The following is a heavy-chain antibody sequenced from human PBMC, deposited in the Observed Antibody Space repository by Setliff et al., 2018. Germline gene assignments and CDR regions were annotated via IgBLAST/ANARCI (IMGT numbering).Heavy chain of an antibody. Sequence: TLSLTCTVSGGSISSGDYYWSWIRQHPGKGLEWIGYIYYTGSTYYNPSLKSRVTISVDTSKNQFSLKLSSVTAADTAVYYCARESRYYYDNLGTLDYWGQGTLVTVSS. D-gene: IGHD3-22*01. CDR2: IYYTGST. V-gene: IGHV4-30-4*08. J-gene: IGHJ4*02. CDR3: ARESRYYYDNLGTLDY. CDR1: GGSISSGDYY.